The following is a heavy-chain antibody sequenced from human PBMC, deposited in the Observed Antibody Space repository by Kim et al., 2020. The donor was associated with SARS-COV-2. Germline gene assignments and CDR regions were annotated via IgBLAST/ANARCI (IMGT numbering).Heavy chain of an antibody. J-gene: IGHJ4*02. Sequence: GGSLRLSCAASGFTFSSYAMSWVRQAPGKGLEWVSAISGSGGSTYYADSVKGRFTISRDNSKNTLYLQMNSLRAEDTAVYYCAKVIVVPAAMPGYFDYWGQGTLVTVSS. CDR3: AKVIVVPAAMPGYFDY. CDR1: GFTFSSYA. V-gene: IGHV3-23*01. D-gene: IGHD2-2*01. CDR2: ISGSGGST.